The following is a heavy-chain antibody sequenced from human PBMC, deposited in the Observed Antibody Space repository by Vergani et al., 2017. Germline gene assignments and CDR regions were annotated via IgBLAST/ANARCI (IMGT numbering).Heavy chain of an antibody. V-gene: IGHV4-59*01. Sequence: QVQLQESGPGLVKPSETLSLTCSVSGGSISSNFWSWVRRPPGKGLEWIGYIHQSGRTNSNPSLNSRVTMSVDTSKNQFSLKLRSVTAADTAVYFCARVMYRDEASTGYRLEGMDIWGQGTTVTISS. CDR3: ARVMYRDEASTGYRLEGMDI. D-gene: IGHD3-9*01. CDR1: GGSISSNF. CDR2: IHQSGRT. J-gene: IGHJ6*02.